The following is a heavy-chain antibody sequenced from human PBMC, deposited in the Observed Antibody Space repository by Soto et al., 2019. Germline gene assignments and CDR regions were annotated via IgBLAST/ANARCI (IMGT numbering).Heavy chain of an antibody. Sequence: QGQLQESGPGVVGPSQTLSLTCTVSGSSISSGDHYWTWIRQPPGKGLEWIGYISYSGSSFYKPSLNSRVTISIDMTKSQFSLKLRSVTAAHTAVYYCASSPPTDAFDLWGQGTMVIVSS. J-gene: IGHJ3*01. CDR3: ASSPPTDAFDL. D-gene: IGHD4-4*01. CDR1: GSSISSGDHY. CDR2: ISYSGSS. V-gene: IGHV4-30-4*01.